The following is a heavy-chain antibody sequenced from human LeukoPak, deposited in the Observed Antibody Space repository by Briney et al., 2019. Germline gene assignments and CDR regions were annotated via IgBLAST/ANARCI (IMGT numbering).Heavy chain of an antibody. J-gene: IGHJ5*02. CDR2: ISYDGSNT. V-gene: IGHV3-30-3*01. CDR3: ARGATNDFWSGYGWFDP. D-gene: IGHD3-3*01. Sequence: PGGSLRLSCVASGFTFNYYTVRWVRQAPGKGLEWVALISYDGSNTYYAASVKGRFTISRDNSKNTLYLQMNSLRAEDTAIYYCARGATNDFWSGYGWFDPWGQGTLVTVSS. CDR1: GFTFNYYT.